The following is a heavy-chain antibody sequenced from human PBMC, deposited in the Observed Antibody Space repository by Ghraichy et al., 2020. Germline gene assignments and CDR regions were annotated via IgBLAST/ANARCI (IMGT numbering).Heavy chain of an antibody. J-gene: IGHJ4*02. D-gene: IGHD1-26*01. CDR1: GGSISSSSYY. CDR2: IYYSGST. Sequence: SETLSLTCTVSGGSISSSSYYWGWIRQPPGKGLEWIGSIYYSGSTYYNPSLKSRVTISVDTSKNQFSLKLSSVTAADTAVYYCARLLGATIHFDYWGQGTLVTVSS. CDR3: ARLLGATIHFDY. V-gene: IGHV4-39*01.